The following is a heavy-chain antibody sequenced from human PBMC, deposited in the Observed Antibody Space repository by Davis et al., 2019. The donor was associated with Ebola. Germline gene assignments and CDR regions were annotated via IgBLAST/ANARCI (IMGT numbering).Heavy chain of an antibody. CDR2: IYPGDSDT. J-gene: IGHJ5*02. CDR1: GYSFTSYW. V-gene: IGHV5-51*01. D-gene: IGHD3-10*02. CDR3: ARRGSTMFNWFDP. Sequence: GESLKISCKGSGYSFTSYWIGWVRQMPGKGLDWMGIIYPGDSDTRYSPSFQGQVTISADKSISTAYLQWSSLKASDTAMYYCARRGSTMFNWFDPWGQGTLVTVSS.